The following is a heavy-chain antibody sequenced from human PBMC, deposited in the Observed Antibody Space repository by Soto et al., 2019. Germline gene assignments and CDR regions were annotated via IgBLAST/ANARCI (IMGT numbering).Heavy chain of an antibody. D-gene: IGHD6-13*01. CDR1: GGTFSSHT. V-gene: IGHV1-69*02. J-gene: IGHJ4*02. CDR3: ARGSGIAAAGTPVDY. Sequence: SVKVSCKASGGTFSSHTISWVRQAPGQGLEWMGRIIPILGIANYAQKFQGRVTITADKSTSTSYMELSSLRSEDTAVYYCARGSGIAAAGTPVDYWGQGTLVTVSS. CDR2: IIPILGIA.